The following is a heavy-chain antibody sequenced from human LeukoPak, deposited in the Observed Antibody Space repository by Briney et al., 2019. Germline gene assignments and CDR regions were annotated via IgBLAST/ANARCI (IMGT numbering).Heavy chain of an antibody. D-gene: IGHD3-22*01. CDR1: GGTFSSYA. V-gene: IGHV1-18*01. Sequence: ASVKVSCKASGGTFSSYAISWVRQAPGQGLEWMGWISAYNGNTNYAQKLQGRVTMTTDTSTSTAYMELRSLRSDDTAVYYCARVLDYYDSKYYFDYWGQGTLVTVSS. J-gene: IGHJ4*02. CDR2: ISAYNGNT. CDR3: ARVLDYYDSKYYFDY.